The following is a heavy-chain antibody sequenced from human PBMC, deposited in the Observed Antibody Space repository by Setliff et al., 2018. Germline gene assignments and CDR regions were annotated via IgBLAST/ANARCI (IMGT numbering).Heavy chain of an antibody. V-gene: IGHV1-18*01. CDR1: GNTFISYG. CDR2: IGIHSENT. J-gene: IGHJ4*02. Sequence: ASVKVSCKTSGNTFISYGISWLRQAPGQGLEWMGWIGIHSENTNYAQSFQGRVTMTADTSTNTAYMELKSLRSDDTAVYYCARRPRAVYGSGRRNWFLDYWGQGTLVTVSS. CDR3: ARRPRAVYGSGRRNWFLDY. D-gene: IGHD3-10*01.